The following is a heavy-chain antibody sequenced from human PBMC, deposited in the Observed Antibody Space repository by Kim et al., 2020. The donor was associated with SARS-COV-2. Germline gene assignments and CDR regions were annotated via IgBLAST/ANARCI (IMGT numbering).Heavy chain of an antibody. Sequence: KYSQKFQGRVTITRDTSASTAYMELSSLRSEDTAVYYCARDGLDTYYFDYWGQGTLVTVSS. J-gene: IGHJ4*02. V-gene: IGHV1-3*01. CDR3: ARDGLDTYYFDY. D-gene: IGHD3-16*01.